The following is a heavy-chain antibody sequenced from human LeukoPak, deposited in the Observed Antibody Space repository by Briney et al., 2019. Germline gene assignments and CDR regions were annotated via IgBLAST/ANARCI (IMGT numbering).Heavy chain of an antibody. CDR3: ARGATSSWDY. CDR1: GFTFSGYW. V-gene: IGHV3-7*03. D-gene: IGHD6-13*01. CDR2: INQDGSEK. J-gene: IGHJ4*02. Sequence: GGSLRLSCAASGFTFSGYWMSWVRQAPGKGLEWVANINQDGSEKYFVGSVKGRFTISRDNARNSLYLQMNSLRVEDTAVYYCARGATSSWDYWGQGTLVTVSS.